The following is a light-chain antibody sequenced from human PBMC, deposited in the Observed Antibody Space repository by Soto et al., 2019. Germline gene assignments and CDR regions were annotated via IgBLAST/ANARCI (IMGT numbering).Light chain of an antibody. J-gene: IGKJ1*01. CDR2: ATS. V-gene: IGKV3-20*01. CDR3: QQYGSSSWT. CDR1: QSVSSSY. Sequence: EIVLTQSPGTLSLSPGERATLSCRASQSVSSSYLAWYQQKPGQPPRLVMYATSSRATGIPARFSGSGSGTDFPLTISRLEPEDFAVYYCQQYGSSSWTFGQGTKVDIX.